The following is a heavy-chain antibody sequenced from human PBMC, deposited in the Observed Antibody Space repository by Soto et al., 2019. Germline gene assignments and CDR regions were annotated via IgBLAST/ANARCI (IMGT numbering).Heavy chain of an antibody. J-gene: IGHJ3*02. D-gene: IGHD3-3*01. V-gene: IGHV3-7*01. CDR1: GFTFSSYW. Sequence: GGSLRLSCAASGFTFSSYWMSWVRQAPGKGLEWVANIKQDGSEKYYVDSVKGRFTISRDNAKSSLYLQMNSLRAEDTAVYYCARLSPAFSDFWGPRDAFDIWGQGTMVTVSS. CDR3: ARLSPAFSDFWGPRDAFDI. CDR2: IKQDGSEK.